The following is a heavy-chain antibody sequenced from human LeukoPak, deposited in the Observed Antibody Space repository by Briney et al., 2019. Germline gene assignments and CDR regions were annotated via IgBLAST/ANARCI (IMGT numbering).Heavy chain of an antibody. CDR2: ISYDGSNK. D-gene: IGHD3-22*01. Sequence: GGPLRLSCAASGFTFSSYGMHWVRQAPGKGLEWVAVISYDGSNKYYADSVKGRFTISRDNSKNTLYLQMNSLRAEDTAVYYCAKDLSHYYDSSGYDVDYWGQGTLVTVSS. CDR3: AKDLSHYYDSSGYDVDY. V-gene: IGHV3-30*18. CDR1: GFTFSSYG. J-gene: IGHJ4*02.